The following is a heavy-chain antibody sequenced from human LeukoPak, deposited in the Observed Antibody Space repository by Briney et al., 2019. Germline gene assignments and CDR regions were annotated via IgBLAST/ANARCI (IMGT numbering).Heavy chain of an antibody. CDR2: INHCGST. Sequence: KSGGSLRLSCAASGFTFRSYEVNWVRQPPGKGLEWIGEINHCGSTNYNPSLESRVTISVDTSKNQFSLKLSSVTAADTAVYYCARAWYYYDSSGYYPFDYWGQGTLVTVSS. CDR3: ARAWYYYDSSGYYPFDY. D-gene: IGHD3-22*01. CDR1: GFTFRSYE. J-gene: IGHJ4*02. V-gene: IGHV4-34*01.